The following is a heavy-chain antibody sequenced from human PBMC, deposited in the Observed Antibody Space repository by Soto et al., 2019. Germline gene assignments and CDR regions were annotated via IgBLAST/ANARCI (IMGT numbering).Heavy chain of an antibody. V-gene: IGHV3-23*01. CDR1: EFTFSNYP. J-gene: IGHJ4*02. CDR3: AKEMIASTMADVFDS. Sequence: HPGGSLRLSCTASEFTFSNYPMTWVRQPPGKGLEWVSTISATGGATLYADSVRGRFTVSRDNSKNTLYLQMPNLRADDTAVYFCAKEMIASTMADVFDSRGPGTLVTGSS. CDR2: ISATGGAT. D-gene: IGHD2-21*01.